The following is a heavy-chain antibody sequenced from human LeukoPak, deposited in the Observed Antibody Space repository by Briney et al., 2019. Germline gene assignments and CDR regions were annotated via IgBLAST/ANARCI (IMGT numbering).Heavy chain of an antibody. V-gene: IGHV4-59*01. J-gene: IGHJ4*02. CDR3: ARGYSGYPYYFDY. Sequence: SETLSLTCAVYGGSFSSYYWSWIRQPPGKGLEWIGYIYYSGSTNYNPSLKSRVTISVDTSKNQFSLKLSSVTAADTAVYYCARGYSGYPYYFDYWGQGTLVTVSS. CDR2: IYYSGST. CDR1: GGSFSSYY. D-gene: IGHD5-12*01.